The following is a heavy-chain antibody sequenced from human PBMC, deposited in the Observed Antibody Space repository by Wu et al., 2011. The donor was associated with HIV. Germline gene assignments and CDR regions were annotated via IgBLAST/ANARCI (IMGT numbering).Heavy chain of an antibody. J-gene: IGHJ2*01. V-gene: IGHV1-69*18. Sequence: QVQLVQSGAEVKKPGSSVKVSCKASGGTFSSYAISWVRQAPGQGLEWMGRIIPIFGTANYAQKFQGRVTITADESTSTAYMELSSLRSEDTAVYYCARGPPVRGEFYWYFDLWAVAPWSLSPQ. CDR3: ARGPPVRGEFYWYFDL. D-gene: IGHD3-10*01. CDR2: IIPIFGTA. CDR1: GGTFSSYA.